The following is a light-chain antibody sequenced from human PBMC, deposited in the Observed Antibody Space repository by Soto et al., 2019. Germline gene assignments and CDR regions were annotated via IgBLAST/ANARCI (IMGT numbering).Light chain of an antibody. J-gene: IGKJ3*01. Sequence: DIQMTQSPSSLSASVGARVTITCRASQSISSYLNWYQQKPGKAPKLLIYAASSLQSGVPSRFSGSGSGTDFTLTISSLQPEDFATYYCQQSYSTPVTFGPGTKVAIK. CDR2: AAS. V-gene: IGKV1-39*01. CDR3: QQSYSTPVT. CDR1: QSISSY.